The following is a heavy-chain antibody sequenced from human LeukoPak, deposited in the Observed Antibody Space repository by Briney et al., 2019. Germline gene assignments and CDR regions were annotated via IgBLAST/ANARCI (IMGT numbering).Heavy chain of an antibody. Sequence: PGGSLSLSCAASGFSFSPTWMHCVRQPPGQGLVGVARITSDGTSISYAESVKGRFTISRDNAKNTLYLQMNSLRVDDTAIYYCARDWYHAIDYWGQGTLVTVSS. CDR2: ITSDGTSI. CDR1: GFSFSPTW. J-gene: IGHJ4*02. CDR3: ARDWYHAIDY. V-gene: IGHV3-74*03. D-gene: IGHD2-2*01.